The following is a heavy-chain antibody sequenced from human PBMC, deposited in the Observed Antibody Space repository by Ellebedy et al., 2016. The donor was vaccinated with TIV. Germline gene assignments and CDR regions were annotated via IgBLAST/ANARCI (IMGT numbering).Heavy chain of an antibody. D-gene: IGHD6-13*01. Sequence: GGSLRLXCAASGFSFGSYAMNWVRQAPGKGLEWVSSISGSGHTTLYADSVKGRFTISRDNSKNTLYLQMNSLRAEDTAVYYCAKDLAIAIAGTKPFDYWGQGTLVTASS. CDR2: ISGSGHTT. CDR1: GFSFGSYA. V-gene: IGHV3-23*01. J-gene: IGHJ4*02. CDR3: AKDLAIAIAGTKPFDY.